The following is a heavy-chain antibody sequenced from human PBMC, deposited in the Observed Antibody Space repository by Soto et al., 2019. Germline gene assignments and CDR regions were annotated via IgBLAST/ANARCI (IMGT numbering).Heavy chain of an antibody. D-gene: IGHD3-3*01. Sequence: SVRRSCAPLGVTFSSYRMHWVHQAPDKGLEWVAVISYDGSNKYYADSVKGRFTISRDNSKNTLYLQMNSLRAEDTAVYHCTKTTDVSSGSLHYWGQGILVTVTS. V-gene: IGHV3-30*18. CDR1: GVTFSSYR. CDR3: TKTTDVSSGSLHY. J-gene: IGHJ4*02. CDR2: ISYDGSNK.